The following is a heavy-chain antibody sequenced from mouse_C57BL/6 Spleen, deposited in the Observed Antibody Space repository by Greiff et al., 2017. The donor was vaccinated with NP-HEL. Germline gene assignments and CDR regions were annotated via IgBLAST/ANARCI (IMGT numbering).Heavy chain of an antibody. CDR1: GYTFTSYW. D-gene: IGHD1-1*01. V-gene: IGHV1-61*01. Sequence: VQLQQPGAELVRPGSSVKLSCKASGYTFTSYWMDWVKQRPGQGLEWIGNIYPSDSETHYNQKFKDKATLTVDKSSSTAYMQLSSLTSEDSAVYYCARSHYYGSSHWYFDVWGTGTTVTVSS. CDR2: IYPSDSET. CDR3: ARSHYYGSSHWYFDV. J-gene: IGHJ1*03.